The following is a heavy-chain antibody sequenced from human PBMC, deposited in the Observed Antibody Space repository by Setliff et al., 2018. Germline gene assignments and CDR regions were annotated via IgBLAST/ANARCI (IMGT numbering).Heavy chain of an antibody. V-gene: IGHV4-61*09. J-gene: IGHJ6*03. Sequence: KPSETLSLTCTVSGDPMSSRRYYWAWIRQPAGKGLEWIGQIYTSWSTNYNPSLKSRVTISLDTSNNQFSLSLSSVTAADTAVYYCARMSGFQYMDVWGKGTTVTV. CDR2: IYTSWST. CDR3: ARMSGFQYMDV. CDR1: GDPMSSRRYY. D-gene: IGHD3-3*01.